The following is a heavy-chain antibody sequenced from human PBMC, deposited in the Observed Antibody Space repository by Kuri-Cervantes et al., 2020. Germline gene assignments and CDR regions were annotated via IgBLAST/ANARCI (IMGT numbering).Heavy chain of an antibody. CDR1: GFTFGNSD. J-gene: IGHJ4*02. CDR3: AKDWGSTSEVDY. CDR2: IGAGGDT. Sequence: GGSLRLSCAASGFTFGNSDMHWVRQATGKGLEWVSAIGAGGDTYYPGSVKGRFTISRDNAKNSLYLQTNSLRAGDTAVYYCAKDWGSTSEVDYWGQETLVTVSS. D-gene: IGHD2-2*01. V-gene: IGHV3-13*01.